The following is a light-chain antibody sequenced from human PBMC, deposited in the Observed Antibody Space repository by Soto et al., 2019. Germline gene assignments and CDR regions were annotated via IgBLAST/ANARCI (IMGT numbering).Light chain of an antibody. CDR1: QSVSSY. V-gene: IGKV3-11*01. CDR2: DAS. CDR3: QQRSNWPPMYT. Sequence: DIVLTQSPATLSLSPGERATLSCRASQSVSSYFAWYQQKPGQAPRLLIYDASNRATGIPARFSGSGSGTDFTLTISSLEPEDFAVYYCQQRSNWPPMYTFGQGTKLEIK. J-gene: IGKJ2*01.